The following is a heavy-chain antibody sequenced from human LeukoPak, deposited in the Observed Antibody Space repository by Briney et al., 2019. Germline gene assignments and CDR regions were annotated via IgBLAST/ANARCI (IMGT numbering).Heavy chain of an antibody. J-gene: IGHJ4*02. CDR2: INHSGST. CDR3: ARHVGGH. V-gene: IGHV4-34*01. CDR1: GGSFSGYY. Sequence: SETLSLTCAVYGGSFSGYYWSWIRQPPGKGLEWIGEINHSGSTNYNPSLESRVTISVDTSKNQFSLKLSSVTAADTAVYYCARHVGGHWGQGTLVTVSS.